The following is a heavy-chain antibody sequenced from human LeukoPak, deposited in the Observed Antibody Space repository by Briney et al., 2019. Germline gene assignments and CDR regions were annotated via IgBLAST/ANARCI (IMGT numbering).Heavy chain of an antibody. CDR1: GFPFANDA. CDR3: AKGAYDYIEVGYFDY. CDR2: IIGSVAST. J-gene: IGHJ4*02. D-gene: IGHD2-21*01. V-gene: IGHV3-23*01. Sequence: GGSLRLSCAASGFPFANDAMSWVRETPGKGLEWFSHIIGSVASTQYADSVKGQFTISRDNSKNTLYLQMNSLRADDTAVYFCAKGAYDYIEVGYFDYWGQGTVVTVSS.